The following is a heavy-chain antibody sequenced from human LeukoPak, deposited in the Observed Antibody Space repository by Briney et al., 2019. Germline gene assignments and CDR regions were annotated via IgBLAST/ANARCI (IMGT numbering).Heavy chain of an antibody. CDR2: IIPIFGIA. V-gene: IGHV1-69*04. CDR1: GGTFSSYA. J-gene: IGHJ4*02. D-gene: IGHD3-22*01. CDR3: ARDSTYYYDSSGYYYFDY. Sequence: SVKVSCKASGGTFSSYAISWVRQAPGQGLEWMGRIIPIFGIANYAQKFQGRVTITADKSTSTAYMELSSLRSEDTAVYYCARDSTYYYDSSGYYYFDYWGQGTLVTVS.